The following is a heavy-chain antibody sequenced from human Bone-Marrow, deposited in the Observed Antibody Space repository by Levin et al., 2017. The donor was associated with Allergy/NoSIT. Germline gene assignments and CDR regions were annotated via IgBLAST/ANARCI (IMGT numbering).Heavy chain of an antibody. CDR1: AGAIPTYY. CDR3: ARKGITAKTHNLDF. Sequence: SQTLSLTCTVSAGAIPTYYWSWIRQPPGKGLEWIGYIYHSGDTNYNPSLRSRVTMSIDTSKNQFSLNLRSVTAADTAVYYCARKGITAKTHNLDFWGQGTLVTVSA. V-gene: IGHV4-59*01. D-gene: IGHD5-18*01. CDR2: IYHSGDT. J-gene: IGHJ4*02.